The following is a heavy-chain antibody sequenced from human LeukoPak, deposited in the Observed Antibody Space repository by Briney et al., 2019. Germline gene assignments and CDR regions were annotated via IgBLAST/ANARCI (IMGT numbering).Heavy chain of an antibody. CDR3: ARDSPSSGYDAFDI. D-gene: IGHD6-19*01. Sequence: ASVKVSCKASGYTFTSYGISWVRQAPGQGLEWMGWISAYNGNTNYAQKLQGRVTMTTDTSTSTAYMELRSLRSDDTAVYYCARDSPSSGYDAFDIWGQGTMVTVSS. CDR1: GYTFTSYG. CDR2: ISAYNGNT. V-gene: IGHV1-18*01. J-gene: IGHJ3*02.